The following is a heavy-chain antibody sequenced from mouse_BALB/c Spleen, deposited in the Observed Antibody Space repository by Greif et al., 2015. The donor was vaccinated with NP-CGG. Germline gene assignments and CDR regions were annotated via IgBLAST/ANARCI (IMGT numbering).Heavy chain of an antibody. V-gene: IGHV1S81*02. CDR3: ARWGTGAMDY. D-gene: IGHD3-3*01. CDR1: GYTFTSYW. J-gene: IGHJ4*01. CDR2: INPSNGRT. Sequence: QVQLKQSGAELVKPGASVKLSCKASGYTFTSYWMHWVKQRPGQGLEWIGEINPSNGRTNYNEKFKSKATLTVDKSSSTAYMQLSSLTSEDSAVYYCARWGTGAMDYWGQGTSVTVSS.